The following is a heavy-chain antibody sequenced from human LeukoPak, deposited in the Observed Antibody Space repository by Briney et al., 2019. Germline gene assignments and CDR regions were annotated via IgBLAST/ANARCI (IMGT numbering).Heavy chain of an antibody. CDR2: LNPNSGGT. CDR3: ARTTTRYCSSTSCYLGY. D-gene: IGHD2-2*01. V-gene: IGHV1-2*02. J-gene: IGHJ4*02. Sequence: ASVKVSSKASGYTFTGYYMHSVRQAPGQGLEWMGWLNPNSGGTNYAQKFQGRVTITRDTSISTAYMELSSLRSEDTAVYYCARTTTRYCSSTSCYLGYWGQGTLVTVSS. CDR1: GYTFTGYY.